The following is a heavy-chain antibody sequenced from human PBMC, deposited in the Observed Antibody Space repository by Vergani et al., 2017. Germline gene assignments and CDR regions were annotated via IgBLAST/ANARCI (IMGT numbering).Heavy chain of an antibody. Sequence: QVQLVQSGAEVKKPGASVKVSCKASGYTFTSYGISWVRQAPGQGLEWMGGISAYTGNTKYAQKLQGRVTMTTDTSTSTAYMELRSLRSDDTAVYYCARDHYCRCGSCYSPNWFDPWGQGTMVTVSS. CDR2: ISAYTGNT. D-gene: IGHD2-15*01. CDR1: GYTFTSYG. J-gene: IGHJ5*01. CDR3: ARDHYCRCGSCYSPNWFDP. V-gene: IGHV1-18*01.